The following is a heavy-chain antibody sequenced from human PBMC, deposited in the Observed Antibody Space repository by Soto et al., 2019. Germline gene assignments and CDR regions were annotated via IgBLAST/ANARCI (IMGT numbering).Heavy chain of an antibody. Sequence: ASVKVSCKASGYTFTSYYMHWVRQAPGQGLEWMGIINPSGGSTSYAQKFQGRVTMTRDTSTSTVYMELSSLRSEDTAVYYCASRSPRGYSYGYYYYYGMDVWGQGTTVTVSS. CDR3: ASRSPRGYSYGYYYYYGMDV. D-gene: IGHD5-18*01. J-gene: IGHJ6*02. V-gene: IGHV1-46*01. CDR1: GYTFTSYY. CDR2: INPSGGST.